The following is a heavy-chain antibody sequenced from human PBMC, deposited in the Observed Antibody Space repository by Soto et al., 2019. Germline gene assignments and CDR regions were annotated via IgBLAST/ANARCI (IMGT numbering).Heavy chain of an antibody. V-gene: IGHV3-73*01. CDR2: IRSKANSYAT. CDR3: TTPRIPEIGYYYYYYMDV. CDR1: GFTFSGSA. D-gene: IGHD2-15*01. Sequence: EVQLVESGGGLVQPGGSLKLSCAASGFTFSGSAMHWVRQASGKGLEWVGRIRSKANSYATAYAASVKGRFTISRDDSKNTAYLQMNSLKTEDTAVYYCTTPRIPEIGYYYYYYMDVWGKGTTVTVSS. J-gene: IGHJ6*03.